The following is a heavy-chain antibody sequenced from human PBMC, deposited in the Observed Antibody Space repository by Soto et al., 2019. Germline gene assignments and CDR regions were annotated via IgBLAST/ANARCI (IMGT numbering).Heavy chain of an antibody. CDR2: FDPEDGET. J-gene: IGHJ6*03. Sequence: ASVKVSCKVSGYTLTELSMHWVRQAPGKGLEWMGGFDPEDGETIYAQKFQGRVTMTEDTSTDTAYMELSSLRSEDTAVYYCATGPVPVAGTGGYYYYVAVGGKGPTVTVPS. CDR1: GYTLTELS. D-gene: IGHD6-19*01. V-gene: IGHV1-24*01. CDR3: ATGPVPVAGTGGYYYYVAV.